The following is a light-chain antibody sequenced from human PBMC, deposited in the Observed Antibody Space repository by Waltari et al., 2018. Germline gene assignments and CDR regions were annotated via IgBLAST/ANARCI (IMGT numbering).Light chain of an antibody. Sequence: QLVLTQSPSASASLGASVTLTCRLSSGHSTYVIARHQQQPEKGPRYLRKVKSDGSHSKGDGIPGRFSGSSSGAERHLTISSLQSEDEADYYCHTWGTGGDWVFGGGTKLTVL. CDR1: SGHSTYV. CDR3: HTWGTGGDWV. CDR2: VKSDGSH. J-gene: IGLJ3*02. V-gene: IGLV4-69*02.